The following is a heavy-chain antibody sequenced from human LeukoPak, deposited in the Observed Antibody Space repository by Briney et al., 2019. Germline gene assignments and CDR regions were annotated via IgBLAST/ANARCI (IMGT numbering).Heavy chain of an antibody. V-gene: IGHV3-30*03. CDR1: GFTFSRHG. J-gene: IGHJ3*02. D-gene: IGHD1-26*01. CDR3: ARELAGATYPTDAFDI. CDR2: ISYDGSNK. Sequence: GRSLRLSCAASGFTFSRHGMHWVRQAPGKGLEWVAVISYDGSNKYYADSVKGRFTISRDNSKNTLYLQMNSLRAEDTAVYYCARELAGATYPTDAFDIWGQGTMVTVSS.